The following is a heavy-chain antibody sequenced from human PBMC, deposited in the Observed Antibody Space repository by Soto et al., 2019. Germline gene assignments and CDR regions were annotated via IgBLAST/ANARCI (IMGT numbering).Heavy chain of an antibody. CDR2: IHYSGRS. CDR1: GGSISGFY. Sequence: SESLSLTCSVSGGSISGFYWSWIRLPPGKGLEWIGYIHYSGRSVSNPSLSSRVTISVDTSKNQFSLNLNSVTAADTAMYYSVRERITKGMALWAQCTTVSAS. V-gene: IGHV4-59*01. CDR3: VRERITKGMAL. J-gene: IGHJ6*02. D-gene: IGHD1-1*01.